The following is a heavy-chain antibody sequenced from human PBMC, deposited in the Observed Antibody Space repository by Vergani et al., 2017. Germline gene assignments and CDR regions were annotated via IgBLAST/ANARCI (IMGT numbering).Heavy chain of an antibody. CDR1: GFTFSSYA. CDR2: ISGSGGST. CDR3: AKVNVLPAAILYYFDY. D-gene: IGHD2-2*01. Sequence: EVQLLESGGGLVQPGGSLRLSCAASGFTFSSYAMSWVRQAPGKGLEWVSAISGSGGSTYYADSVKGRFTISRDNSKNTLYLQMNSLRAEDTAVYYCAKVNVLPAAILYYFDYWGQGTLVTVSS. J-gene: IGHJ4*02. V-gene: IGHV3-23*01.